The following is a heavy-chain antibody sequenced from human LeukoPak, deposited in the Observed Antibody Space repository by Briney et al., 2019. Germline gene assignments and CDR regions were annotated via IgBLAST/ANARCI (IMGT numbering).Heavy chain of an antibody. D-gene: IGHD6-13*01. J-gene: IGHJ4*02. CDR2: INPNSGGT. V-gene: IGHV1-2*06. CDR3: ARSLSYSSSWSSDY. CDR1: GYTFTSYS. Sequence: ASVKVSCKASGYTFTSYSMHWVRQAPGQGLEWMGRINPNSGGTNYAQKFQGRVTMTRDTSISTAYMELSRLRSDDTAVYYCARSLSYSSSWSSDYWGQGTLVTVSS.